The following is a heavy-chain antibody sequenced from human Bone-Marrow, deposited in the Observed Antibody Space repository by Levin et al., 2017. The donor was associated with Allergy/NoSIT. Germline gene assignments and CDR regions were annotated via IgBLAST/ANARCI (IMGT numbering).Heavy chain of an antibody. D-gene: IGHD1-26*01. V-gene: IGHV3-64*02. CDR3: ARGYSTAYFIFDV. CDR1: GFIFGSYV. CDR2: ILSSTSST. J-gene: IGHJ3*01. Sequence: GESLKISCATSGFIFGSYVMNWVRQAPGKGLEYVATILSSTSSTDYADSVKGRFTISRDNAKNTLYLQMDSLRPEDTAVYYCARGYSTAYFIFDVWGQGTTVTVSS.